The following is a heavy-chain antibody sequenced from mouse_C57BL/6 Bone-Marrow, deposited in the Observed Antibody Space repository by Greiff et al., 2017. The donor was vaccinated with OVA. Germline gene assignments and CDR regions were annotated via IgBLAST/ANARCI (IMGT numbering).Heavy chain of an antibody. CDR1: GYTFTDYY. V-gene: IGHV1-26*01. J-gene: IGHJ2*01. CDR2: INPNNGGT. D-gene: IGHD1-1*01. Sequence: EVQLQQSGPELVKPGASVKISCKASGYTFTDYYMNWVKQSHGKSLEWIGDINPNNGGTSYNQKFKGKATLTVDKSSSTAYMELRSLTSEDSAVYYCASPYYGSSRYFDYWGQGTTLTVSS. CDR3: ASPYYGSSRYFDY.